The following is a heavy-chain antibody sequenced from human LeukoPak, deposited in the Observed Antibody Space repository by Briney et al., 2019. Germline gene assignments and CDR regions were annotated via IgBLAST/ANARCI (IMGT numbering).Heavy chain of an antibody. CDR3: AKDGEWWLRYYFDY. CDR1: GFTFNNYA. Sequence: GGSLRLSCAASGFTFNNYAMGWVRQAPGKGLEWVSSITSTGGSTYYADSVKGRFTISRDNSKNMVYLQMNSLRVEDTAVYYCAKDGEWWLRYYFDYWGQGTLVTVST. V-gene: IGHV3-23*01. J-gene: IGHJ4*02. D-gene: IGHD5-12*01. CDR2: ITSTGGST.